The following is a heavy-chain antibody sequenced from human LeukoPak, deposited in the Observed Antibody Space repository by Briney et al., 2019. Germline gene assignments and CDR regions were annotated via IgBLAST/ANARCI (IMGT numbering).Heavy chain of an antibody. D-gene: IGHD3-10*01. CDR3: AKDYYYASGTYYNTYYYYGMDV. CDR2: ISYDGSNT. CDR1: GFTFSSYG. Sequence: PGGSLRLSCAASGFTFSSYGFHWVRQAPGKGLEWVAVISYDGSNTYYADSVKGRFTISRDNSKNTLYLQMNSLRAEDTAVYYCAKDYYYASGTYYNTYYYYGMDVWGQGTTVTVSS. J-gene: IGHJ6*02. V-gene: IGHV3-30*18.